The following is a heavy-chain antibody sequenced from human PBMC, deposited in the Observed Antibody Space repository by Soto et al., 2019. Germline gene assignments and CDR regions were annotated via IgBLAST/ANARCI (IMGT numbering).Heavy chain of an antibody. D-gene: IGHD1-26*01. CDR3: ARGAPSGGPTLDY. J-gene: IGHJ4*02. V-gene: IGHV3-21*01. CDR2: ISSSSSYI. Sequence: PGGSLRLSCAASGFTFSTYSMNWVRQAPGKGLEWVSYISSSSSYIYYADSVKGRFTISRDNAKNSLYLQMNSLRAEDTAVYYCARGAPSGGPTLDYWGQGTLVTVSS. CDR1: GFTFSTYS.